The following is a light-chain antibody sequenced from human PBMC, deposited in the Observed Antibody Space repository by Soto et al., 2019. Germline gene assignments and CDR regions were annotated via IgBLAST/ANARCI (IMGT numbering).Light chain of an antibody. V-gene: IGLV1-51*02. J-gene: IGLJ1*01. CDR3: ATWDTSLSGGV. CDR1: SSNIENNY. CDR2: ENN. Sequence: QSVLKQPPSVSAAPGQYVTISCSGSSSNIENNYVSWYRQLPGTAPKLLIYENNKRPSGIPDRFSGSKSGTSATLGITGLETGDEADYYCATWDTSLSGGVFGTGTKVTVL.